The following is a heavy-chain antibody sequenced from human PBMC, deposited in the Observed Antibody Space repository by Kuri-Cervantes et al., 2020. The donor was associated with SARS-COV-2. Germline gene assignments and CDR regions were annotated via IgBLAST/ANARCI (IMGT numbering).Heavy chain of an antibody. D-gene: IGHD3-3*01. V-gene: IGHV1-2*02. CDR2: INPNSGGT. Sequence: ASVKVSCKASGYTFTGYYMHWVRQAPGQGLEWMGWINPNSGGTNYAQKFQGRVTMTRDTSISTAYMELSRLRSDDTAVYYCARDPPSEDFWSGYLPPYYFDYWGQGTLVTVSS. CDR3: ARDPPSEDFWSGYLPPYYFDY. J-gene: IGHJ4*02. CDR1: GYTFTGYY.